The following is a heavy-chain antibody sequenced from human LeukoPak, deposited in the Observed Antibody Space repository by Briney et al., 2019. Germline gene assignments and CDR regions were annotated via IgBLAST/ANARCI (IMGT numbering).Heavy chain of an antibody. V-gene: IGHV4-34*01. CDR1: GGSFSGYY. Sequence: PSETLSLTCAVYGGSFSGYYWSWIRQPPGKGLEWIGEINHSGSTNYNPSLKSRVTISVDTSKNQFSLKLSSVTAADTAVYYCAREGLEQLVRYWFDPWGQGTLVTVSS. CDR2: INHSGST. J-gene: IGHJ5*02. CDR3: AREGLEQLVRYWFDP. D-gene: IGHD6-13*01.